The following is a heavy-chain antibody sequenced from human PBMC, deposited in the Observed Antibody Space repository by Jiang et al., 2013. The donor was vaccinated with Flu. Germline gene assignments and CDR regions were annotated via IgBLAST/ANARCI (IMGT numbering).Heavy chain of an antibody. J-gene: IGHJ3*01. D-gene: IGHD2-2*01. CDR1: GYTFTSYA. CDR2: INTNTGNP. CDR3: AALRYQLLADAFDL. Sequence: CKASGYTFTSYAMNWVRQAPGQGLEWMGWINTNTGNPTYAQGFTGRFVFSLDTSISTAYLQITSLKAEDTAVYYCAALRYQLLADAFDLWGQGTMVTVSS. V-gene: IGHV7-4-1*02.